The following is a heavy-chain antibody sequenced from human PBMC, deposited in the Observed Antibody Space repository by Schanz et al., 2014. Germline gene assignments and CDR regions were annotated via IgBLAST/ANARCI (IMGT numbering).Heavy chain of an antibody. D-gene: IGHD6-6*01. CDR3: ARDQSPYTNSSDVRYFDY. V-gene: IGHV1-46*02. J-gene: IGHJ4*02. CDR2: INPSGGST. Sequence: VQLEQSGAEVKKPGSSMKVSCKASGGTFNSYTINWVRQAPGQGLEWMGMINPSGGSTTYAQKFQGRVTMTRDTSTSTVYMELSSLRSEDTAVYYCARDQSPYTNSSDVRYFDYWGQGSLVTVSS. CDR1: GGTFNSYT.